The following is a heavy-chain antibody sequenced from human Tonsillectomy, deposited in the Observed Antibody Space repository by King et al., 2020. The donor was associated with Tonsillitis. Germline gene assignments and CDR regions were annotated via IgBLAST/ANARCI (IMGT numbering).Heavy chain of an antibody. CDR2: IRSKANNYAT. Sequence: VQLVESGGGLAQPGGSLKLSCAASGFRLSGSAMHWVRQASGKGLEWVGRIRSKANNYATAYAASVKGRFTISRDDSKNTVYLQMNSLKTEDTALYYCTRFAAPEYGDSGDYWGQGTLVTVSS. CDR1: GFRLSGSA. CDR3: TRFAAPEYGDSGDY. J-gene: IGHJ4*02. V-gene: IGHV3-73*02. D-gene: IGHD4-17*01.